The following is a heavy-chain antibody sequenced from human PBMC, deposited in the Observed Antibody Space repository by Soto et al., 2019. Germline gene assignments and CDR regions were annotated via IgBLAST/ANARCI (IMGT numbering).Heavy chain of an antibody. D-gene: IGHD5-12*01. J-gene: IGHJ3*02. CDR3: TAAGGGGSGYDYDAFDI. CDR2: IKRKTDGGTT. Sequence: GGSLRLSCAASGFTFSNAWMSWVRQAPGKGLEWVGRIKRKTDGGTTDYAAPVKGRFTISRDDSKNTLYLQMNSLKTEDTAVYYCTAAGGGGSGYDYDAFDIWGQGTMVTVSS. CDR1: GFTFSNAW. V-gene: IGHV3-15*01.